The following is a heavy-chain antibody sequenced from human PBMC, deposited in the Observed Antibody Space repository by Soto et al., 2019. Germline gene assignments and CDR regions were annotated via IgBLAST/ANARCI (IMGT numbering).Heavy chain of an antibody. CDR3: AHRLCDSSCYWDVGYFDY. D-gene: IGHD3-22*01. Sequence: QITLKESGPTLVKPTQTLTLTCTFSGFSLSTSGVGVGWIRQPPGKALECLALIYWDDDKRYSPSLKSRLTITKDTSKNQVVLTMTNMDPEDTATYFCAHRLCDSSCYWDVGYFDYWGRGTLVTVSS. V-gene: IGHV2-5*02. CDR2: IYWDDDK. CDR1: GFSLSTSGVG. J-gene: IGHJ4*02.